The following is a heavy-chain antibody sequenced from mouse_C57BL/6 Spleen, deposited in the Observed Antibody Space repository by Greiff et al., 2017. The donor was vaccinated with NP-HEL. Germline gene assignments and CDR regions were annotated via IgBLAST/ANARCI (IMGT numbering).Heavy chain of an antibody. D-gene: IGHD3-2*02. Sequence: QVQLQQSGPGLVAPSQSLSITCTVSGFSLTSYGVHWVRQPPGKGLEWLVVIWSDGSTTYNSALKSRLSISKDNSKSQVFLKMNRLQTDDTAMYYCAREDSSGYYFDYWGQGTTLTVSS. CDR3: AREDSSGYYFDY. V-gene: IGHV2-6*03. CDR2: IWSDGST. CDR1: GFSLTSYG. J-gene: IGHJ2*01.